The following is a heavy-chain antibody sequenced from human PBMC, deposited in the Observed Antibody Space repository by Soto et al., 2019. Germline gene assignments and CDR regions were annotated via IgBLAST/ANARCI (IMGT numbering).Heavy chain of an antibody. V-gene: IGHV4-34*01. CDR2: INRSGRT. D-gene: IGHD1-26*01. CDR1: DESFSRYS. CDR3: ARKNYSGFDY. J-gene: IGHJ4*02. Sequence: SETLSLTFAVYDESFSRYSWTWILQSPGKGMEWIGEINRSGRTAYGTSIKSRVTMLIETSKTQLYLKVTSVTAEEKAVYYCARKNYSGFDYWGPGTLVTVSS.